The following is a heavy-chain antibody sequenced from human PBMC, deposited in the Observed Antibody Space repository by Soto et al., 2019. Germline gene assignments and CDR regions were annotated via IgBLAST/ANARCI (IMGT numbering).Heavy chain of an antibody. D-gene: IGHD6-13*01. V-gene: IGHV4-34*01. Sequence: QVQLQQWGAGLLKPSETLSLTCAVSGGSFSGYYWSWIRQPPGKGLEWIGEINHSGGTNYNPSLKRRVDISVDTSKTPVSLKLCSVTAADTAVYYCARGWGSSWLPFDYLCQGTLVTFSS. CDR2: INHSGGT. CDR1: GGSFSGYY. J-gene: IGHJ4*02. CDR3: ARGWGSSWLPFDY.